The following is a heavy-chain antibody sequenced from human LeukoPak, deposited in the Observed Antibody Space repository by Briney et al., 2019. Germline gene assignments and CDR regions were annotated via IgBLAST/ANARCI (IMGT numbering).Heavy chain of an antibody. CDR3: AKANWISNADAVW. D-gene: IGHD1-1*01. J-gene: IGHJ4*02. CDR2: IRGGGEK. CDR1: GISFSTYA. Sequence: GGSLRLSCAASGISFSTYAMSWVRQTPAGGLEWVSSIRGGGEKFYADSVKGRFTLSRDDSRNTVYLQLDNLRVDDTAVYYCAKANWISNADAVWWGQGTVVIVSS. V-gene: IGHV3-23*01.